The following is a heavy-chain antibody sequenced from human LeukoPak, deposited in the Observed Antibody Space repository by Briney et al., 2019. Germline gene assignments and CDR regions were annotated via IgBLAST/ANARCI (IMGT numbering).Heavy chain of an antibody. CDR2: IYTSGSA. Sequence: SQTLSLTCSVSGDSISSGDSYWSWIRQPAGKGLEWIGRIYTSGSASYNPSLKSRVTISLDTSKNQFSLKVRSVTAADTAVYYCARVRSGSIDSWGQGTLVTVSS. D-gene: IGHD6-19*01. CDR3: ARVRSGSIDS. J-gene: IGHJ5*01. V-gene: IGHV4-61*02. CDR1: GDSISSGDSY.